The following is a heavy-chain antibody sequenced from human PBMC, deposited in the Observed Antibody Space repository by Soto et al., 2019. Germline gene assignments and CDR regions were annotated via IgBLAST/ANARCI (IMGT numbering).Heavy chain of an antibody. V-gene: IGHV4-39*01. CDR1: GGSISSSSYY. D-gene: IGHD2-21*01. CDR2: IYYSGST. CDR3: ARRIPYFDY. J-gene: IGHJ4*02. Sequence: SETLSLTCTVSGGSISSSSYYWGWIRQPPGKGLEWIGSIYYSGSTYYNPSLKSRVTISVDTSKNQFSLKLSSVTAADTAVYYCARRIPYFDYWGQGTLVTVSS.